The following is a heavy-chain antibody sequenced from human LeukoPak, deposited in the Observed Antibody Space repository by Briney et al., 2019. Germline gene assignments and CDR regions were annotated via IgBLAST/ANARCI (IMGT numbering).Heavy chain of an antibody. CDR1: GGSISSYY. CDR2: IYYSGST. D-gene: IGHD5-24*01. CDR3: ARDKRGDGYGDFGY. Sequence: PSETLSLTCTVSGGSISSYYWSWIRQPPGKRLGWIGYIYYSGSTNYNPSLKSRVTMSVDTSKNQFSLRLSSVTAADTAVYYCARDKRGDGYGDFGYWGQGTLVTVSS. J-gene: IGHJ4*02. V-gene: IGHV4-59*01.